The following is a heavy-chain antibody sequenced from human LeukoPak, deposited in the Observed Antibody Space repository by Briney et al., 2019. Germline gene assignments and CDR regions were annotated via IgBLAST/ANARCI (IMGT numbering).Heavy chain of an antibody. V-gene: IGHV3-30-3*01. Sequence: PGGSLRLSCAASGFIFSNYAMHWVRQTPGRGLEWVAVVSFDGSNKFYADSVKGRVSISRDNSKNTLYLQMSSQRPDETGVYYCARDASIGVVVVTANWYLDLWGRGTLVTVSS. CDR3: ARDASIGVVVVTANWYLDL. D-gene: IGHD2-21*02. CDR2: VSFDGSNK. CDR1: GFIFSNYA. J-gene: IGHJ2*01.